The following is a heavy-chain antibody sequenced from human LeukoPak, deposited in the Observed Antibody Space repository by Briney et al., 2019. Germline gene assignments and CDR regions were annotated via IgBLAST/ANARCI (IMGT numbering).Heavy chain of an antibody. CDR2: IYYSGST. V-gene: IGHV4-39*01. J-gene: IGHJ5*02. D-gene: IGHD5-12*01. CDR3: ARLRGDIVATQAWFDP. Sequence: SETLSLTRTVSGGSISSSSYYWGWIRQPPGKGLEWIGSIYYSGSTYYNPSLKGRVTISVDTSKNQFSLKLSSVTAADTAVYYCARLRGDIVATQAWFDPWGQGTLVTVSS. CDR1: GGSISSSSYY.